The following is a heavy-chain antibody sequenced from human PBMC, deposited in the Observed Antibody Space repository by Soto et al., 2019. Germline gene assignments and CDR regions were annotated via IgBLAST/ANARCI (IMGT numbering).Heavy chain of an antibody. J-gene: IGHJ4*02. Sequence: EVQLVESGGGLVQPGGSLRLSCAASGFTFSSYAMHWVRQAPGKGLEYVSAISSNGGSTYYANSVKGRFTISRDNSKNTLYLQMGRLRAEDMALYYSAIQGRAVSSYYFDSWGQGTLVTVSS. D-gene: IGHD3-10*01. CDR1: GFTFSSYA. CDR2: ISSNGGST. V-gene: IGHV3-64*01. CDR3: AIQGRAVSSYYFDS.